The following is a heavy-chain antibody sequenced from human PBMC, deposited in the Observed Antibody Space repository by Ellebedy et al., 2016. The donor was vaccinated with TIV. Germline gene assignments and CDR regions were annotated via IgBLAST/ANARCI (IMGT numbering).Heavy chain of an antibody. D-gene: IGHD6-19*01. J-gene: IGHJ4*02. CDR2: IYPGDSDT. CDR1: GYRFTNHW. V-gene: IGHV5-51*01. CDR3: ARLRDALADELDY. Sequence: GESLKISCQTSGYRFTNHWIGWVRQQPGKGLEWVGFIYPGDSDTKYSPSFEGRVSISSDKSTGSAYLQWSGLKASDTAVYYCARLRDALADELDYWGQGTPVTVSS.